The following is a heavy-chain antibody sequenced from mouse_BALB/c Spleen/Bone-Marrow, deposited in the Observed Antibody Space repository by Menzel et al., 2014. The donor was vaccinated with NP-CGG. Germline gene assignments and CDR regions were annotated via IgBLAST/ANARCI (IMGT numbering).Heavy chain of an antibody. CDR2: IDPYNGGT. CDR1: GYSFTVYN. CDR3: SRWDYANAMDY. V-gene: IGHV1S135*01. D-gene: IGHD2-4*01. J-gene: IGHJ4*01. Sequence: EVQLQESGPELVKPGYSVKPPASGYSFTVYNMYWVKQSHGKSLEWIGYIDPYNGGTSYNQKFKGKATLTVDKSSSTAFMHLNSLTSEDSAVYYCSRWDYANAMDYWGQGTSVTVSS.